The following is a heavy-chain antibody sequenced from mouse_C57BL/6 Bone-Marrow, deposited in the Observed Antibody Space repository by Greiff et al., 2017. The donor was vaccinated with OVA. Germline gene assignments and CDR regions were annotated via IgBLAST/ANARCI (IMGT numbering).Heavy chain of an antibody. CDR1: GIDFSRYW. D-gene: IGHD2-3*01. CDR2: INPDSSTI. V-gene: IGHV4-1*01. CDR3: ARWDGYNWYFDV. J-gene: IGHJ1*03. Sequence: EADGIDFSRYWMSWVRRAPGKGLEWIGEINPDSSTINYAPSLKDKFIISRDNAKNTLYLQMSKVRSEDTALYYCARWDGYNWYFDVWGTGTTVTVSS.